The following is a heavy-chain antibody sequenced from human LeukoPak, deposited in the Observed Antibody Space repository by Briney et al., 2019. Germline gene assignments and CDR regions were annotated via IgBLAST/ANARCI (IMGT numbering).Heavy chain of an antibody. CDR2: INTHSGAT. CDR3: ARGPIGGLRKGFDI. D-gene: IGHD1-26*01. V-gene: IGHV1-2*02. J-gene: IGHJ4*02. Sequence: VASVKVSCKASGNTFAGYYVHWVRQAPGQGLKWMGWINTHSGATNYAQHFQGRVTMTTDTSVTTAYMDLDGLKSDDAAVYFCARGPIGGLRKGFDIWGQGTLVTVSS. CDR1: GNTFAGYY.